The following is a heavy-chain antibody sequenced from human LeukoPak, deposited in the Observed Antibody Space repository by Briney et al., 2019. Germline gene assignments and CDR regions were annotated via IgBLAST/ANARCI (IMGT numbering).Heavy chain of an antibody. CDR1: GGSISSYY. Sequence: PSETLSLTCTVSGGSISSYYWSWIRQPPGKGLEWIGYIYYSGSINYNPSLKSRVTISVDTSKNQFSLKLSSVTAADTAVYYCARGDNGYYYDSSGYLDYWGQGTLVTVSS. V-gene: IGHV4-59*12. J-gene: IGHJ4*02. D-gene: IGHD3-22*01. CDR3: ARGDNGYYYDSSGYLDY. CDR2: IYYSGSI.